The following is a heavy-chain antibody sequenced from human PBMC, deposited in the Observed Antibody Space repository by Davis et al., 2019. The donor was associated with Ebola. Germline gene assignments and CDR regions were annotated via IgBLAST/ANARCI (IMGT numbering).Heavy chain of an antibody. V-gene: IGHV4-59*01. CDR3: ARDREKRYYDSTGYDP. J-gene: IGHJ5*02. CDR1: GGSISSYY. D-gene: IGHD3-22*01. Sequence: MPSETLSLTCTVSGGSISSYYWSWIRQPPGKGLEWIGYIYYNGSTNYNPSLKSRVTISVDTSKNQFSLKLTSVTAADTAVYYCARDREKRYYDSTGYDPWGQGTLVTVSS. CDR2: IYYNGST.